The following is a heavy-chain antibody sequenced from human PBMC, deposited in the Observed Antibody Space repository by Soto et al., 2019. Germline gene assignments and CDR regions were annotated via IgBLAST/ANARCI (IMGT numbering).Heavy chain of an antibody. CDR3: AKNSAATIRVGFDY. D-gene: IGHD5-12*01. V-gene: IGHV3-23*01. J-gene: IGHJ4*02. CDR2: IIGSGVTA. Sequence: EVQLLESGGGLVQPGGSLTLSCAASGFTFSSYAMNWVRQAPGKGLEWVSTIIGSGVTAYYADSVKGRFTISRDNSKNTLYLHMNSLRAEDTAVYLCAKNSAATIRVGFDYWGQGPLVTVSS. CDR1: GFTFSSYA.